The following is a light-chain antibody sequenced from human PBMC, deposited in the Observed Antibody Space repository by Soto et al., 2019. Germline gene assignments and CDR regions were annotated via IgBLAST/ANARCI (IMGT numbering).Light chain of an antibody. V-gene: IGLV1-40*01. Sequence: QSVLTQPPSVSGAPGQRVTISCTGSSSNIGAGYDVHWYQQLPGTAPKLLIYGNSNRPSGVPDRFSGSESGTSASLAINGLQAEDEADYYCQSYDSSLSAHYVFGTGTKLTVL. CDR2: GNS. CDR1: SSNIGAGYD. J-gene: IGLJ1*01. CDR3: QSYDSSLSAHYV.